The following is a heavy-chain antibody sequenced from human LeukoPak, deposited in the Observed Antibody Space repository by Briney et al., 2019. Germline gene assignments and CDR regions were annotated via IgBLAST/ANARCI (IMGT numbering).Heavy chain of an antibody. V-gene: IGHV1-18*01. D-gene: IGHD2-2*01. J-gene: IGHJ4*02. CDR3: ARERRYIVVVPAAIDY. CDR1: GYTFTSYG. Sequence: GASVKVSCKASGYTFTSYGISWVRQAPGQGLEWMGWISAYNGNTNYAQKLQDRVTMTTDTSTSTAYMELRSLRSDDTAVYYCARERRYIVVVPAAIDYWGQGTLVTVSS. CDR2: ISAYNGNT.